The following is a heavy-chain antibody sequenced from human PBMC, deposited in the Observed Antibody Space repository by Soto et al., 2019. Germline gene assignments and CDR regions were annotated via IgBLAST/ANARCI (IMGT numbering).Heavy chain of an antibody. CDR2: ISYDGSNK. CDR1: GFTFSSYA. D-gene: IGHD2-21*01. Sequence: GESLRLSCAASGFTFSSYAMHWVRQAPGKGLEWVAVISYDGSNKYYADSVKGRFTISRDNSKNTLYLQMNSLRAEDTAVYYCARXSQAHMASSRAYYGMDVWGQGTTVTVSS. V-gene: IGHV3-30-3*01. J-gene: IGHJ6*02. CDR3: ARXSQAHMASSRAYYGMDV.